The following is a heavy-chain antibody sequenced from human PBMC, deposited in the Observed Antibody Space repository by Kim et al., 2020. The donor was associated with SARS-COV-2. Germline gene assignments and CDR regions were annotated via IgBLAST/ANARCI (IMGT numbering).Heavy chain of an antibody. J-gene: IGHJ3*02. D-gene: IGHD5-12*01. V-gene: IGHV4-59*13. Sequence: SETLSLTCTVSGGSISSYYWSWIRQPPGKGLEWIGYIYYSGSTNYNPSLKSRVTISVDTSKNQFSLKLSSVTAVDTAVYYCAREREADIVATDAFDIWGQGTMVTVSS. CDR3: AREREADIVATDAFDI. CDR2: IYYSGST. CDR1: GGSISSYY.